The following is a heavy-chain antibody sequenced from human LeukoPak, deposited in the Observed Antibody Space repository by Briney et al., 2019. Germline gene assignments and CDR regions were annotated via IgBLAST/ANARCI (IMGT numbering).Heavy chain of an antibody. D-gene: IGHD6-6*01. CDR3: ASQMVSSSTWFDP. J-gene: IGHJ5*02. CDR2: IYYSGST. V-gene: IGHV4-59*01. Sequence: SETLSLTCTVSGGSISSYHWSWIRQPPGKGLEWIGYIYYSGSTNYNPSLKSRVTISVDTSKNQFSLKLSSVTAADTAVYYCASQMVSSSTWFDPWGQGTLVTVSS. CDR1: GGSISSYH.